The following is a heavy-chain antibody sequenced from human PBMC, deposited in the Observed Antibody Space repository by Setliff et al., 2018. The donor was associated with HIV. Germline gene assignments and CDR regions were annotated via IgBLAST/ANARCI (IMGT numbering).Heavy chain of an antibody. V-gene: IGHV4-30-4*08. J-gene: IGHJ4*02. CDR3: ARWGITIFGVVILSEV. CDR1: GGSISSGDYY. Sequence: SETLSLTCTVSGGSISSGDYYWSWIRQPPGKGLEWIGYIYYSGSTYYNPSLKSRVTISVDTSKNQFSLKLSSVTAADTAVYYCARWGITIFGVVILSEVWGQGTLVTVSS. CDR2: IYYSGST. D-gene: IGHD3-3*01.